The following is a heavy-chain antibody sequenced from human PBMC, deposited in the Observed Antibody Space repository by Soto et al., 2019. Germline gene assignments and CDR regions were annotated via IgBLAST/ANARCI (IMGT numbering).Heavy chain of an antibody. V-gene: IGHV1-24*01. Sequence: ASVKVSCKVSGYTLTELSMHWVRQAPGKGLEWMGGFDPEDGETIYAQKFQGRVTKTEDRSIDTAYMDLKSLRSEETDVYYCATDQGGYSYGPTAYYYYGMDVWGQGTTVTVSS. J-gene: IGHJ6*02. CDR3: ATDQGGYSYGPTAYYYYGMDV. CDR2: FDPEDGET. CDR1: GYTLTELS. D-gene: IGHD5-18*01.